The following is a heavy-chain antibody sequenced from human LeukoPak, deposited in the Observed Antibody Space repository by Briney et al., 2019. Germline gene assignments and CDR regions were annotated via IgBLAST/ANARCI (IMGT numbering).Heavy chain of an antibody. D-gene: IGHD4-17*01. Sequence: GGSLRLSCAASGFTFSSYGMHWVRQAPGKGLEWVAFIRYDGTNKYYADSVKGRFTISRDNAKNSLYLQMNSLRAEDTAVYYCARVYGDYDFFDYWGQGTLVTVSS. CDR2: IRYDGTNK. V-gene: IGHV3-30*02. J-gene: IGHJ4*02. CDR3: ARVYGDYDFFDY. CDR1: GFTFSSYG.